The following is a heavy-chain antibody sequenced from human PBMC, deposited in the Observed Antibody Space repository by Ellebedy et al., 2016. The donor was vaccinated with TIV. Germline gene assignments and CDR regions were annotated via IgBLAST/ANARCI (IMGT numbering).Heavy chain of an antibody. V-gene: IGHV4-59*01. J-gene: IGHJ4*02. CDR3: ARVKPTADIDF. CDR2: IYYSGST. Sequence: MPSETLSLTCTVSGGSISSYYWSWIRQPPGKGLEWIGYIYYSGSTNYNPSLKSRVTISIDTSKNQFSLNLSSVTAADTAVYYCARVKPTADIDFWGQGTLVTVSS. CDR1: GGSISSYY. D-gene: IGHD3-9*01.